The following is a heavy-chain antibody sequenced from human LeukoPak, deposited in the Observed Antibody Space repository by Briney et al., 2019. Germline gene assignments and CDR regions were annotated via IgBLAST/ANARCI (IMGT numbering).Heavy chain of an antibody. CDR2: IYYSGST. Sequence: SETLSLTCTVSGGSVSSYYWSWIRQPPGKGLEWIGYIYYSGSTNYNPSLKSRVTISVGTSKNQFSLKLSSVTAADTAVYYCASITVDTAMVYFDYWGQGTLVTVSS. CDR1: GGSVSSYY. D-gene: IGHD5-18*01. J-gene: IGHJ4*02. V-gene: IGHV4-59*08. CDR3: ASITVDTAMVYFDY.